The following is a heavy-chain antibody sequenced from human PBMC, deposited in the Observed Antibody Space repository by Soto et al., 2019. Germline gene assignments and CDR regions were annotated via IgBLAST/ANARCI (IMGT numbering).Heavy chain of an antibody. Sequence: GGSLRLSCAASGFTFRTYGMHWVRQAPGKGLEWVAIFWYDGGNKYYAESVKGRFTISRDNSKNTLYLQMNSLRAEDTAVYYCARDGTFGAKGGSLDIWGQGTMVTVSS. CDR3: ARDGTFGAKGGSLDI. CDR2: FWYDGGNK. D-gene: IGHD3-16*01. V-gene: IGHV3-33*01. J-gene: IGHJ3*02. CDR1: GFTFRTYG.